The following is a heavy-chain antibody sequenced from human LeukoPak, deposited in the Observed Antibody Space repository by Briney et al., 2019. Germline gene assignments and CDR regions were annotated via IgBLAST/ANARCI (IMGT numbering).Heavy chain of an antibody. D-gene: IGHD3-16*01. CDR3: ARDRQLGWFGP. J-gene: IGHJ5*02. V-gene: IGHV4-61*02. CDR2: IHSDGLA. Sequence: SETLSLTCTVSGDSISSGNYFWAWIRQSAGKGLEGIGRIHSDGLANYNPSLRSRVTISVDTSNNQFSLKVKSVTAADTATYYCARDRQLGWFGPWGQGILVTVSS. CDR1: GDSISSGNYF.